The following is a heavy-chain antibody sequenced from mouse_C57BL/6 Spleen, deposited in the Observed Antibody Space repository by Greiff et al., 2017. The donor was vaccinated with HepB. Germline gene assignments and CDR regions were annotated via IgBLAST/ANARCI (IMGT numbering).Heavy chain of an antibody. CDR2: ISYDGSN. D-gene: IGHD1-1*01. V-gene: IGHV3-6*01. J-gene: IGHJ2*01. CDR1: GYSITSGYY. Sequence: ESGPGLVKPSQSLSLTCSVTGYSITSGYYWNWIRQFPGNKLEWMGYISYDGSNNYNPSLKNRISITRDTSKNQFFLKLNSVTTEDTATYYCARYSYYYGSSDYWGQGTTLTVSS. CDR3: ARYSYYYGSSDY.